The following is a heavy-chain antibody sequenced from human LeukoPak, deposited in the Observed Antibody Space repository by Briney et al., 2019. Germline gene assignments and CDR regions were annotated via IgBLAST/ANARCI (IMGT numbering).Heavy chain of an antibody. J-gene: IGHJ6*03. Sequence: PGGSLRLSCAASGFTFSSYEMNWVRQAPGKGLEWVSYISSSGSTIYYADSVKGRFTISRDNSKTSLYLQMNSLRAEDTAVYYCAREGTYCSGGSCYSEYYYYYYMDVWGKGTTVIVSS. CDR3: AREGTYCSGGSCYSEYYYYYYMDV. D-gene: IGHD2-15*01. V-gene: IGHV3-48*03. CDR1: GFTFSSYE. CDR2: ISSSGSTI.